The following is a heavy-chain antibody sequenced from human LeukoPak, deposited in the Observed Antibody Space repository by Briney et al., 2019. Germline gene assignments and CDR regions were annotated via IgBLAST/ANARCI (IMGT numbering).Heavy chain of an antibody. J-gene: IGHJ3*02. D-gene: IGHD3-22*01. Sequence: SGPTLVEPTQTLTLTCTFSGFSLSTSGMCVSWIRQPPGKALEWLARIDWDDDKYYSTSLKTRLTISEDTSKNQVVLTMTNMDPVDTATYYCARVNVGYYYDSSGYYYSAFDIWGQGTMVTVSS. CDR1: GFSLSTSGMC. CDR2: IDWDDDK. V-gene: IGHV2-70*11. CDR3: ARVNVGYYYDSSGYYYSAFDI.